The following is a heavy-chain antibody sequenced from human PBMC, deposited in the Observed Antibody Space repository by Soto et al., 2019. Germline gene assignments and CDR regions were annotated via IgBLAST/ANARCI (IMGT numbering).Heavy chain of an antibody. V-gene: IGHV3-23*01. CDR2: ISGSGGST. D-gene: IGHD3-3*01. CDR3: AKDSWAIFGVPAGEYYAMDV. Sequence: EVQLLESGGAPVQSGGSLRLSCVASGFTFETYAMSWVRQAPGKGLEWVSAISGSGGSTYYSDSVKGRFTISRDNSKNTVYLQTHDLRVEDAAEYFCAKDSWAIFGVPAGEYYAMDVWGQGTTVTVSS. J-gene: IGHJ6*02. CDR1: GFTFETYA.